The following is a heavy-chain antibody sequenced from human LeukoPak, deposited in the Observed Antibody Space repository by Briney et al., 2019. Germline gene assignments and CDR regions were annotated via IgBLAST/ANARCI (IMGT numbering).Heavy chain of an antibody. CDR3: ARQISDYYYYYIDV. CDR2: IYYSGTT. D-gene: IGHD3-10*01. V-gene: IGHV4-39*01. CDR1: GGSISSSHYY. Sequence: SETLSLTCTVSGGSISSSHYYWGWIRQTPGKGLEWIGIIYYSGTTYYNPSLESRATISEDTSKNQFSLTLRSVTAADTAVYYCARQISDYYYYYIDVWGKGTTVTVSS. J-gene: IGHJ6*03.